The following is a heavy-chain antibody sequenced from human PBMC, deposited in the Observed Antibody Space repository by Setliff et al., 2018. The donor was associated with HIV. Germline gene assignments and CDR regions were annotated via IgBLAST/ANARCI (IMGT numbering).Heavy chain of an antibody. CDR1: GYSFTDYY. CDR2: INSKSDGT. V-gene: IGHV1-2*04. Sequence: ASVKVSCKASGYSFTDYYIHWVRQAPGQGLEWMAWINSKSDGTNYAQKFQGWITMTRDTSISTAYMELSRLRSDDTAVYYCARGMDYYDTSGYYQYYFDYWGQGTLVTVSS. J-gene: IGHJ4*02. CDR3: ARGMDYYDTSGYYQYYFDY. D-gene: IGHD3-22*01.